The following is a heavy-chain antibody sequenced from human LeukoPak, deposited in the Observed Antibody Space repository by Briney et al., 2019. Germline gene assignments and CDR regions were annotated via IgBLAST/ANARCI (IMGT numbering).Heavy chain of an antibody. V-gene: IGHV5-51*01. J-gene: IGHJ4*02. CDR1: GYSFTSYW. Sequence: GESLKISCKGSGYSFTSYWIGWVRQMPGKGLEWMGIIYPGDSDTRYSPSFQGQVTISADKSISTAYLQWSSLKASDTAMYYCARRSFDWHRSSGWYSDGYFDYWGQGTLVTVSS. D-gene: IGHD6-19*01. CDR3: ARRSFDWHRSSGWYSDGYFDY. CDR2: IYPGDSDT.